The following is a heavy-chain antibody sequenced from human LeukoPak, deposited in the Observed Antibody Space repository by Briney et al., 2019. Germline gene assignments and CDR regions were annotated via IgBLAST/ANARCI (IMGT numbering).Heavy chain of an antibody. J-gene: IGHJ4*02. D-gene: IGHD4-17*01. Sequence: PPETLSLSCAVSGVSFNDYYWSWVRQTPGRGLEWIGEINHSGYTNDSPSLKSRVTLSIDTSRKRFSLNLRSVTVADTGIYYCTRMTTGHDYWGQGTQVTVSS. V-gene: IGHV4-34*01. CDR3: TRMTTGHDY. CDR2: INHSGYT. CDR1: GVSFNDYY.